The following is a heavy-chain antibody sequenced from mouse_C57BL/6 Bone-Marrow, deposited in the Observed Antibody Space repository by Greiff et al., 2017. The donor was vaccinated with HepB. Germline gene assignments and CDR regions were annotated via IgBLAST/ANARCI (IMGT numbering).Heavy chain of an antibody. CDR2: IYPGNSDT. CDR3: TSYDGYQVGFAY. V-gene: IGHV1-5*01. D-gene: IGHD2-3*01. J-gene: IGHJ3*01. CDR1: GYTFTSYW. Sequence: EVQLQQSGTVLARPGASVKMSCKTSGYTFTSYWMHWVKQRPGQGLEWIGYIYPGNSDTSYNQKFKGKAKLTAVTSASTAYMELSSLTNEDSAVYYCTSYDGYQVGFAYWGQGTLVTVSA.